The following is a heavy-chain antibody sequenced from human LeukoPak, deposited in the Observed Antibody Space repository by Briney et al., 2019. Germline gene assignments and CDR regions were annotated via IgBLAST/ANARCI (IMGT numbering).Heavy chain of an antibody. Sequence: VGSLRLSCAASGFTFSSYSMNGVRQAPGKRLEWVSSISSSSYIYYADSVKGRFTISRDNAKNSLYLQMNRLRAEEPAVYYCARDAVGYSSGWCGHWFDPWGQGTLVTVSS. V-gene: IGHV3-21*01. CDR1: GFTFSSYS. CDR2: ISSSSYI. J-gene: IGHJ5*02. CDR3: ARDAVGYSSGWCGHWFDP. D-gene: IGHD6-19*01.